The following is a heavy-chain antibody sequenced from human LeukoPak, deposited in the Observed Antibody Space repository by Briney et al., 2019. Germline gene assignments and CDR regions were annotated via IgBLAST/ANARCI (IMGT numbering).Heavy chain of an antibody. CDR2: INHSGST. CDR1: GGSFSGYY. J-gene: IGHJ4*02. CDR3: ARDLREYDSGSYKGSDY. Sequence: SETLSLTCAVYGGSFSGYYWRWIRQPPGKGLEWIGEINHSGSTNYNPSLKSRVAISVDTSKNQFSLKLSSVTAADTAVYYCARDLREYDSGSYKGSDYWGQGTLVTVSS. V-gene: IGHV4-34*01. D-gene: IGHD1-26*01.